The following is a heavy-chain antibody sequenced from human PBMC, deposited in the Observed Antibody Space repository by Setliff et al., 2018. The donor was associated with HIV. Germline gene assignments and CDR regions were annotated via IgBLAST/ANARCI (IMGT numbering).Heavy chain of an antibody. CDR1: GGSISTYY. J-gene: IGHJ3*02. CDR2: INTRGST. CDR3: ARHYYYDRTGYSLDALDI. D-gene: IGHD3-22*01. Sequence: PSETLSLTCTVSGGSISTYYWSWIRQPPGKGLEWIGYINTRGSTNYNPSLKSRVTISVDTSKNQFSLKLSSVTAADTAIYYCARHYYYDRTGYSLDALDIWGQGTMVTVSS. V-gene: IGHV4-4*09.